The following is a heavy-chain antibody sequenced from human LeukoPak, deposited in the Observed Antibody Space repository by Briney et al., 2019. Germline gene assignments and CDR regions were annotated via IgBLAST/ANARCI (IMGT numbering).Heavy chain of an antibody. CDR1: GFTFGDYA. J-gene: IGHJ4*02. V-gene: IGHV3-30*04. CDR2: ISYDGSNK. D-gene: IGHD6-19*01. Sequence: GRSLRLSCTASGFTFGDYAMSWVRQAPGKGLEWVAVISYDGSNKYYADSVKGRFTISRDNSKNTLYLQMNSLRAEDTAVYYCAKDMLGAVAGTLDYWGQGTLVTVSS. CDR3: AKDMLGAVAGTLDY.